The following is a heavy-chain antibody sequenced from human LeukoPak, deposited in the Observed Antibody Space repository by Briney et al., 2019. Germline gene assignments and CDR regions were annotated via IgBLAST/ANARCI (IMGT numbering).Heavy chain of an antibody. CDR3: VTGTTGTAAFDI. Sequence: SQTLSLTCTVSGGSISSGSYYWSWIRQPAGRGLEWIGRIYTSGSTNYNPSLKSRVTISVDTSKNQFSLKLSSVTAADTAVYYCVTGTTGTAAFDIWGQGTMVTVSS. V-gene: IGHV4-61*02. D-gene: IGHD1-1*01. J-gene: IGHJ3*02. CDR1: GGSISSGSYY. CDR2: IYTSGST.